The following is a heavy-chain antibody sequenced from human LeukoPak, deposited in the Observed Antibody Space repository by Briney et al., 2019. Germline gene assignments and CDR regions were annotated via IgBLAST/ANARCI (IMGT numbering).Heavy chain of an antibody. D-gene: IGHD1/OR15-1a*01. CDR3: ARAVPVGTTPFDY. Sequence: PGGSLRLSCTASGFTFSSYAMHWVRQAPGKGLEYVSAISTDGSCTYYGNSVKGRFTISRDNSKNTLYLQMSSLRAEDMGIYYCARAVPVGTTPFDYWGQGTLVTVSS. J-gene: IGHJ4*02. CDR2: ISTDGSCT. V-gene: IGHV3-64*01. CDR1: GFTFSSYA.